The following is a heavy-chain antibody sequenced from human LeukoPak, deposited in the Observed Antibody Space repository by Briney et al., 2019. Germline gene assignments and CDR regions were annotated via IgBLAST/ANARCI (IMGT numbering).Heavy chain of an antibody. CDR2: IYYSGST. V-gene: IGHV4-59*01. Sequence: SETLSLTCTVSGGSISSYYWSWIRQPPGKGLEWIGYIYYSGSTNYNPSLKSRVTISVDTSKNQFSLELSSVTAADTAVYYCARAAAYGATKIDYWGQGTLVTVSS. CDR1: GGSISSYY. CDR3: ARAAAYGATKIDY. J-gene: IGHJ4*02. D-gene: IGHD4/OR15-4a*01.